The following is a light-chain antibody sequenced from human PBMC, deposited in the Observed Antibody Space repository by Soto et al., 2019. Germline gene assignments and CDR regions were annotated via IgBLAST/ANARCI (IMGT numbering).Light chain of an antibody. CDR3: QQRSNWPWT. Sequence: EIVLTQSPATLSLSPGERATLSCSASQSVSSYLAWYQHKPGQAPRLLIYDASNRATGIPARFSGSGSGTDFTLTISSLEPEDFAVYYCQQRSNWPWTFGQGTKVDIK. V-gene: IGKV3-11*01. CDR2: DAS. CDR1: QSVSSY. J-gene: IGKJ1*01.